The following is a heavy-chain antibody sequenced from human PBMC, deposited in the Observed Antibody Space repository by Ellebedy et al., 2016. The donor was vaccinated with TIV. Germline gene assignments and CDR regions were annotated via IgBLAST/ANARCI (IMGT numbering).Heavy chain of an antibody. CDR2: IKQGGGEI. D-gene: IGHD4-17*01. J-gene: IGHJ6*02. CDR3: AREDGESRGMDV. Sequence: GESLKISCAASGFTFSKYRMSWVRQAPGKGLEWVANIKQGGGEINYVDSVKGRFTITRDNGKNSLNLQMNSLRAEETAVYYCAREDGESRGMDVWGQGTTVIVSS. V-gene: IGHV3-7*01. CDR1: GFTFSKYR.